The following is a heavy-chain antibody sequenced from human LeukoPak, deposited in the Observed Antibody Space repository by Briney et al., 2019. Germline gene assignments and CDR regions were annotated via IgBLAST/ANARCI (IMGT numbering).Heavy chain of an antibody. CDR3: ARDVAYYYDSSGYYDY. J-gene: IGHJ4*02. V-gene: IGHV4-34*01. CDR2: INHSGST. CDR1: GGSFSGYY. D-gene: IGHD3-22*01. Sequence: SETLSLTCAVYGGSFSGYYWSWIRQPPGKGLEWIGEINHSGSTNYNPSLKSPVTISVDTSKNQFSLKLSSVTAADTAVYYCARDVAYYYDSSGYYDYWGQGTLVTVSS.